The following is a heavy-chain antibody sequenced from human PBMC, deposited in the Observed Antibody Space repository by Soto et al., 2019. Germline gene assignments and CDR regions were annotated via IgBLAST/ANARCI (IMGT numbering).Heavy chain of an antibody. Sequence: SETLSLTCAVYGGSFSGYYWSWIRQPPGKGLEWIGEINHSGSTNYNPSLKSRVTISVDTSKNQFSLKLSSVTAADTAVYYCARALRNRGGVKRGAFDIWGQGTMVTVSS. CDR1: GGSFSGYY. CDR2: INHSGST. V-gene: IGHV4-34*01. D-gene: IGHD1-1*01. CDR3: ARALRNRGGVKRGAFDI. J-gene: IGHJ3*02.